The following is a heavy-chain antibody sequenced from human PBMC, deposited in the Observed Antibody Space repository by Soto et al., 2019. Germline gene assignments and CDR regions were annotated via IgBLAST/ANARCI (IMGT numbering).Heavy chain of an antibody. CDR1: EFTFSNYA. CDR2: ISYRGGTT. CDR3: ANNPGYYYDSTGYHLDY. V-gene: IGHV3-23*01. J-gene: IGHJ4*02. D-gene: IGHD3-22*01. Sequence: GVSLRLSFAASEFTFSNYAMSWVRQAPGKGLEWVSAISYRGGTTYYSDSLKGRFTISRDNSKNTLYLQMNSLRAEDTAVYYCANNPGYYYDSTGYHLDYWGQGTLVTVSS.